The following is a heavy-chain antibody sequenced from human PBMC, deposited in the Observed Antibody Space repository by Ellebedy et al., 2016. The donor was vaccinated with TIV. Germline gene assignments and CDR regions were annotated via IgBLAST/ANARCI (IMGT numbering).Heavy chain of an antibody. CDR1: GFTFSSYW. Sequence: GGSLRLSXTTSGFTFSSYWMTWVRQAPGKGLEWVANLNQDGNEKYYVDSVRGRFTISRDNAKTALYLQMYSLRAEDTALYYCARDRIGDNWYTTFDYWGQGTLVTVSS. CDR3: ARDRIGDNWYTTFDY. V-gene: IGHV3-7*01. CDR2: LNQDGNEK. J-gene: IGHJ4*02. D-gene: IGHD1-1*01.